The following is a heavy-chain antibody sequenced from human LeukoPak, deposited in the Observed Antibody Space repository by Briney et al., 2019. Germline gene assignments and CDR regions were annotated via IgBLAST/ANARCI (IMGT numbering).Heavy chain of an antibody. CDR2: INPNSGGT. CDR1: GYTFTGYY. Sequence: ASVKVSCKASGYTFTGYYMHWARQAPGQGLEWMGWINPNSGGTNYAQKFQGWVTMTRDTSISTAYMELSRLRSDDTAVYYCARGGHTAIDNWFDPWGQGTLVTVSS. CDR3: ARGGHTAIDNWFDP. V-gene: IGHV1-2*04. J-gene: IGHJ5*02. D-gene: IGHD5-18*01.